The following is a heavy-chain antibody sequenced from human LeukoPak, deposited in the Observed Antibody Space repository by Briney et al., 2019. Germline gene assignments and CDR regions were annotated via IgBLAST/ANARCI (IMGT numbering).Heavy chain of an antibody. Sequence: GASVKVSCKASGYTFTSYGISWVRQAPGQGLEWMGRIIPILGIANYAQKFQGRVTITVDKSTSTAYMELSSLRSEDTAVYYCARASPQWELQTGFDYWGQGTLVTVSS. D-gene: IGHD1-26*01. J-gene: IGHJ4*02. CDR3: ARASPQWELQTGFDY. CDR2: IIPILGIA. CDR1: GYTFTSYG. V-gene: IGHV1-69*04.